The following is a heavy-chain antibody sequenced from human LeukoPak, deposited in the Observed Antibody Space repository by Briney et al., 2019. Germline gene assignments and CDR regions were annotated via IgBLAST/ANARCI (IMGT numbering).Heavy chain of an antibody. CDR2: INPNSGGT. D-gene: IGHD3-22*01. CDR3: ARDPRADRDYYDRDYYFDY. J-gene: IGHJ4*02. Sequence: GASVKVSCKPSGYTFTDHFLHWARQAPGQGLEWMGWINPNSGGTNYAQKFQGRVTMTRDTSISTAYMELSSLRSEDTAVYYCARDPRADRDYYDRDYYFDYWGQGTLVTVSS. CDR1: GYTFTDHF. V-gene: IGHV1-2*02.